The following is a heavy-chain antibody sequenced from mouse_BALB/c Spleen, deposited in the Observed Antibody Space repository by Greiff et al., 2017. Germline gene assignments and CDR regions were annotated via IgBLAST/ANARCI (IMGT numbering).Heavy chain of an antibody. CDR2: ISSGSSTI. CDR1: GFTFSSFG. J-gene: IGHJ2*01. V-gene: IGHV5-17*02. D-gene: IGHD2-3*01. Sequence: EVQRVESGGGLVQPGGSRKLSCAASGFTFSSFGMHWVRQAPEKGLEWVAYISSGSSTIYYADTVKGRFTISRDNPKNTLFLQMTSLRSEDTAMYYCARRMGYYFDYWGQGTTLTVSS. CDR3: ARRMGYYFDY.